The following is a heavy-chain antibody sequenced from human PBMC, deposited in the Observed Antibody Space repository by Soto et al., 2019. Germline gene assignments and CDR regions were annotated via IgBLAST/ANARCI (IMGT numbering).Heavy chain of an antibody. CDR3: AREKTTLIQLWLPGWFDP. V-gene: IGHV4-59*01. CDR1: GDSINNYY. D-gene: IGHD5-18*01. J-gene: IGHJ5*02. CDR2: IHHSGKT. Sequence: SETLSLTCTVSGDSINNYYWNWIRQPPGKGLEWIGYIHHSGKTHYNPSLKSRLTISLDSPRNQFSLKLSSVTAADTAVYYCAREKTTLIQLWLPGWFDPWGQGTLVTVSS.